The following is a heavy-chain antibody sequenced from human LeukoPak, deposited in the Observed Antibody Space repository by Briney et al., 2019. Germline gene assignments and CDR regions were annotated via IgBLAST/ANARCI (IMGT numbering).Heavy chain of an antibody. CDR3: ARDRPRIAVAGTNAFDI. Sequence: ASVKVSCKASGYIFTSYGISWVRQAPGQGLEWMAWISAHNGNTNYAQNFQGRVTMTTDTSTSTAYMELRSLRSEDTAVYYCARDRPRIAVAGTNAFDIWGQGTMVTVSS. D-gene: IGHD6-19*01. CDR2: ISAHNGNT. J-gene: IGHJ3*02. CDR1: GYIFTSYG. V-gene: IGHV1-18*01.